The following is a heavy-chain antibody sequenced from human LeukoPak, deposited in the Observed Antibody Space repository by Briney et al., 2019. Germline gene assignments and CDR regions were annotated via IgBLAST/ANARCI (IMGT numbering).Heavy chain of an antibody. V-gene: IGHV4-39*07. CDR3: AITHPGAAGLNLGFDY. J-gene: IGHJ4*02. CDR1: GGSISSSSYY. Sequence: TSETLSLTCTVSGGSISSSSYYWGWIRQPPGKGLEWIGSIYYSGGTYYNPSLKSRVTISVDTSKNQFSLKLSSVTAADTAVYYCAITHPGAAGLNLGFDYWGQGTLVTVSS. D-gene: IGHD6-13*01. CDR2: IYYSGGT.